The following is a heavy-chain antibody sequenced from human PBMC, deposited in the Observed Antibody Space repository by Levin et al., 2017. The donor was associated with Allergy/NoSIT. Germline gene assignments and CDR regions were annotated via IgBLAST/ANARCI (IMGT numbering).Heavy chain of an antibody. CDR1: GYTFTSYG. Sequence: ASVKVSCKASGYTFTSYGISWVRQAPGQGLEWMGWISAYNGNTNYAQKLQGRVTMTTDTSTSTAYMELRSLRSDDTAVYYCARDSSYDFWSGYYLDAFDSWGQGTMVTVSS. D-gene: IGHD3-3*01. CDR2: ISAYNGNT. J-gene: IGHJ3*02. CDR3: ARDSSYDFWSGYYLDAFDS. V-gene: IGHV1-18*01.